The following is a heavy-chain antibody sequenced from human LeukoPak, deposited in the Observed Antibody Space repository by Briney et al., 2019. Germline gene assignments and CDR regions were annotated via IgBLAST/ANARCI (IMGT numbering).Heavy chain of an antibody. D-gene: IGHD5-18*01. CDR1: GITFSSYS. J-gene: IGHJ4*02. CDR3: AREDTAMGFDY. CDR2: ISSFSGTI. Sequence: GGSLRLSCVASGITFSSYSMNWVRQAPGKGLEWVSYISSFSGTINYADSVKGRFTISRDNAKNSLYLQMNSLRAEDTAVYCCAREDTAMGFDYWGQGTLVTVSS. V-gene: IGHV3-48*01.